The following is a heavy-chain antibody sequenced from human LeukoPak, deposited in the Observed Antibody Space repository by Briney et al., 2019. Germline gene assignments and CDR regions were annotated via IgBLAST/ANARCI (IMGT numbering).Heavy chain of an antibody. Sequence: PSETLSLTCTVSGGSISSYYWSWIRQPPGKGLEWIGYIYYSGSTNYNPSLKSRVTISVDTSKNQFSLKLSSVTAADTAVYYCARGRYSSSSSWFDPWGQGTLVTVSS. CDR1: GGSISSYY. CDR3: ARGRYSSSSSWFDP. V-gene: IGHV4-59*12. J-gene: IGHJ5*02. CDR2: IYYSGST. D-gene: IGHD6-6*01.